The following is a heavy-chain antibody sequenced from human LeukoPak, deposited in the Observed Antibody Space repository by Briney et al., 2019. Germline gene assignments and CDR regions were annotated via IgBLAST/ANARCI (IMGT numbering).Heavy chain of an antibody. Sequence: GGSLRPSCAASGFTFSSYEMNWVRQAPGKGLEWVSYISSSGSTIYYADSVKGRFTISRDNAKNSLYLQMNSLRAEDTAVYYCAREKMVRGVIRALDYWGQGTLVTVSS. CDR2: ISSSGSTI. CDR3: AREKMVRGVIRALDY. CDR1: GFTFSSYE. J-gene: IGHJ4*02. V-gene: IGHV3-48*03. D-gene: IGHD3-10*01.